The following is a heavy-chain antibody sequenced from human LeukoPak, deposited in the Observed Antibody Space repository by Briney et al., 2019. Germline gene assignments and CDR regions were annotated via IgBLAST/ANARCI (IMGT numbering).Heavy chain of an antibody. CDR1: GFTFSSYS. CDR3: ASHYGGNSGYFDY. Sequence: GGSLRLSCAASGFTFSSYSMNWVRQAPGKGLEWVSYISNSSTIYYADSVKGRFTISRDNAKNSLYLQMNSLRDEDTAVYYCASHYGGNSGYFDYWGQGTLVTVSS. J-gene: IGHJ4*02. D-gene: IGHD4-23*01. CDR2: ISNSSTI. V-gene: IGHV3-48*02.